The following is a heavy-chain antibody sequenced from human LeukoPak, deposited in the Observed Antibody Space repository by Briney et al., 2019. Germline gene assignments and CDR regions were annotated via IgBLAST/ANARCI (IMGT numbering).Heavy chain of an antibody. CDR1: GGSISSGGYY. V-gene: IGHV4-31*03. CDR3: AGCAIGWYYFDY. J-gene: IGHJ4*02. Sequence: PSETLSLTCTVSGGSISSGGYYWSWIRQHPGKGLEWIGYIYYSGSTYYNPSLKSRVTISVDTSKNQFSLKLSSVTAADTAVYYCAGCAIGWYYFDYWGQGTLVTVSS. D-gene: IGHD6-19*01. CDR2: IYYSGST.